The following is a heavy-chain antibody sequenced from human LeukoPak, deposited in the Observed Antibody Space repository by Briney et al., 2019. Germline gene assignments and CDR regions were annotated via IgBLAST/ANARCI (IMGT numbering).Heavy chain of an antibody. J-gene: IGHJ4*02. CDR1: GGSFSGYC. D-gene: IGHD3-16*01. Sequence: SETLSLTCAVYGGSFSGYCWSWIRQPPGKGLEWSGEINHSGSTNYNPSLKSRVTISVDKSKNQFSLKLSSVTAADTAVYYCARHYGPWGQGTLVTVSS. V-gene: IGHV4-34*01. CDR3: ARHYGP. CDR2: INHSGST.